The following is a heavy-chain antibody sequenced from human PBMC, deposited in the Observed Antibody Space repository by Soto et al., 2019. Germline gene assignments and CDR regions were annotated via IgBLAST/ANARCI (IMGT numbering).Heavy chain of an antibody. D-gene: IGHD3-3*01. V-gene: IGHV3-21*01. J-gene: IGHJ4*02. CDR3: ARGRGEWSTVQSFDY. Sequence: PGGSLRLSCAASGFTFSSYSMNWVRQAPGKGLEWVSSISSSSSYIYYADSVKGRFTISRDNAKNSLYLQMNSLRAEDTAVYYCARGRGEWSTVQSFDYWGQGTLVTVSS. CDR2: ISSSSSYI. CDR1: GFTFSSYS.